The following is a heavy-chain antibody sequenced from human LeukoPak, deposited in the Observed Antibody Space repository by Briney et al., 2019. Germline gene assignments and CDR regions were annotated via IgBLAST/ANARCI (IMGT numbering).Heavy chain of an antibody. V-gene: IGHV3-48*03. CDR2: XXXXGSXV. CDR1: GXXXXXXE. Sequence: GGSLRLSCAAXGXXXXXXEXXXXXXAXGXXLXXVXXXXXXGSXVXYAXXVKGRFTISRDNAKNSLYLQMNSLRAEDTAVYFCARQMEGIAGENWFDPWGQGTLVTVSS. J-gene: IGHJ5*02. D-gene: IGHD6-13*01. CDR3: ARQMEGIAGENWFDP.